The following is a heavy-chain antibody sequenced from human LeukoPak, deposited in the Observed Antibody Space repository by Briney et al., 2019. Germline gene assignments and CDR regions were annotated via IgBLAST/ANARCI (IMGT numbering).Heavy chain of an antibody. Sequence: GGSLRLSCAASGITFSSYDMNWVRQAPGKGLEWVSAITRSSGSTYCTDSVKGRFIISRDNSKNTLFLQMNSLRAEDTAVYYCARDVGSYLWGQGTLATVSS. CDR3: ARDVGSYL. CDR2: ITRSSGST. J-gene: IGHJ4*02. D-gene: IGHD1-26*01. CDR1: GITFSSYD. V-gene: IGHV3-23*01.